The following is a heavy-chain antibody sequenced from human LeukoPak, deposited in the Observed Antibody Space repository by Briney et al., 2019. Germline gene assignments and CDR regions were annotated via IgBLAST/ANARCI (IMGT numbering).Heavy chain of an antibody. CDR3: ARDRRVVRYYYYMDV. Sequence: GGSLRLSCAASGFTFSDYHMSWIRQAPGKGLEWVSYISRSGSTIHYADSVKGRFTISRDNAKNSLYLQMNSLRAEDTAVYYCARDRRVVRYYYYMDVWGKGTTVTVSS. D-gene: IGHD3-3*01. J-gene: IGHJ6*03. CDR1: GFTFSDYH. V-gene: IGHV3-11*04. CDR2: ISRSGSTI.